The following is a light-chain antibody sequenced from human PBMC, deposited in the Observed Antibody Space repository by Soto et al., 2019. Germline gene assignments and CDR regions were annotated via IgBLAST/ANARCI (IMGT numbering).Light chain of an antibody. CDR3: QQFNKWPRT. CDR1: QSVGSN. CDR2: FAS. V-gene: IGKV3-15*01. Sequence: DIVLTQSPATLSVSPRERATLSCRASQSVGSNLAWYQQKPGQAPRLLIHFASTRATGIPARFSGSGSGTEFTLTISSLQSEDFAVYYCQQFNKWPRTVGQGTKVDIK. J-gene: IGKJ1*01.